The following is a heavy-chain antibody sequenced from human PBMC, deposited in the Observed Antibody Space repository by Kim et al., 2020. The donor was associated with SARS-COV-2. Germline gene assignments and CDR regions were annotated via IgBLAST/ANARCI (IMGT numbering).Heavy chain of an antibody. CDR3: ARDCSSTACPEPFHGMDV. CDR1: GFTFSIHT. D-gene: IGHD2-2*01. Sequence: GGSLRLSCAASGFTFSIHTMSWVRQTPQKGLEWVSLINNDHAIVYADSVKGRSTISRDNAKNSVYLQMTSLRAEDTAVYYCARDCSSTACPEPFHGMDV. V-gene: IGHV3-21*01. J-gene: IGHJ6*01. CDR2: INNDHAI.